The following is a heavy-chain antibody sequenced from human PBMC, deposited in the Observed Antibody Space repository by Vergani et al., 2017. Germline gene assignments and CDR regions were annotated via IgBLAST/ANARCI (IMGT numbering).Heavy chain of an antibody. Sequence: QVQILQSGGGVVQPGGSLRLSCTLSGFTLNTYGIHWVRQAPGKGLEWVSFIRYDGSSEYYGESVKGRFTISRDKSQNTVNLQMNSLRTEDTAVYFCANSVIAGNVGVAYFGMDVWGRGTTVTVSS. D-gene: IGHD2/OR15-2a*01. CDR3: ANSVIAGNVGVAYFGMDV. J-gene: IGHJ6*02. V-gene: IGHV3-30*02. CDR2: IRYDGSSE. CDR1: GFTLNTYG.